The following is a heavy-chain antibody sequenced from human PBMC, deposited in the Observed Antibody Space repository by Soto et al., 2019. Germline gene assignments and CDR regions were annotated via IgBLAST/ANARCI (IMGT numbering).Heavy chain of an antibody. CDR3: ARSIGGSSYYPPDY. Sequence: QVQLVESGGGVVQPGGSLRLSCAASGFTFHGYGMHWVRQSPGEGLEWVAVLANDESDQYFADSVKGRFTISRDNSKNTLYLQLDSLRPEDTAVYYCARSIGGSSYYPPDYWGQGTLLTVSS. CDR1: GFTFHGYG. V-gene: IGHV3-30*03. CDR2: LANDESDQ. J-gene: IGHJ4*02. D-gene: IGHD6-13*01.